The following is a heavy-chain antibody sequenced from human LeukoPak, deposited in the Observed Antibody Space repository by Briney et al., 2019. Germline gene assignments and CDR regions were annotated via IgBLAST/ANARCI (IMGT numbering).Heavy chain of an antibody. CDR3: ARLSTVTTSFDY. Sequence: SETLSLTCTVSGGSISSDYWNWFRQPPGKGLEWIGCISYSGSTNYNPSLKSRVTISVDTSKNQFSLKLSSMTAADTAVYYCARLSTVTTSFDYWGQGTLVTVSS. CDR2: ISYSGST. CDR1: GGSISSDY. J-gene: IGHJ4*02. D-gene: IGHD4-17*01. V-gene: IGHV4-59*12.